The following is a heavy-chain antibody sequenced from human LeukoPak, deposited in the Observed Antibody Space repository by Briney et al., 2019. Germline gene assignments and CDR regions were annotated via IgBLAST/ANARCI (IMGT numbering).Heavy chain of an antibody. CDR1: GFTFSSYA. D-gene: IGHD4-17*01. J-gene: IGHJ4*02. Sequence: PGGSLRLSCAASGFTFSSYAMSWVRQAPGKGLEWVSYISTSGYTIYYADSVKGRFTVSRDNAQNSLYLQMNSLRAEDTAVYYCATVTTVTTSYYFDYWGQGTLVTVSS. V-gene: IGHV3-48*04. CDR2: ISTSGYTI. CDR3: ATVTTVTTSYYFDY.